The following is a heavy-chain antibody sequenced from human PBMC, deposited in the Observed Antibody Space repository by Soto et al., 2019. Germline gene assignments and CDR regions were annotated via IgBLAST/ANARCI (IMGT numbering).Heavy chain of an antibody. CDR2: ISYDGSNK. D-gene: IGHD6-6*01. Sequence: QVQLVESGGGVVQPGRSLRLSCAASGFTFSSYGMHWVRQAPGKGLEWVAVISYDGSNKYYAESVKGRFTISRDNSKNTLYLQMNSLRAEDTAVYYCGLGGQLASQLYYYYYGMEVWGQGNTVTVSS. CDR3: GLGGQLASQLYYYYYGMEV. J-gene: IGHJ6*02. CDR1: GFTFSSYG. V-gene: IGHV3-30*03.